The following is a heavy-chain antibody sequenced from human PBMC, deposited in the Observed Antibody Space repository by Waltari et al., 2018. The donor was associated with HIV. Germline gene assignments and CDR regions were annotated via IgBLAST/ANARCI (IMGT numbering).Heavy chain of an antibody. CDR3: ARQAYYYGSGSANWFDP. D-gene: IGHD3-10*01. J-gene: IGHJ5*02. Sequence: QLQLQESGPVLVKPSETLSLICSNSGGSINRTSYYLGWIHQPPGKGLEWIGSMFYSARTYYNPSLKSRVTISVDTSKNQFSLKLSSVTAADTALYYCARQAYYYGSGSANWFDPWGQGTLVTVSS. CDR2: MFYSART. CDR1: GGSINRTSYY. V-gene: IGHV4-39*01.